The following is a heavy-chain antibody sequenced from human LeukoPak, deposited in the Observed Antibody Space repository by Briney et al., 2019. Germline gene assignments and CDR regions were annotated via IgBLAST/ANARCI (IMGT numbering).Heavy chain of an antibody. Sequence: SETLSLTCTVSGGSISSYYWSWIRQPPGKGLEWIGDIYYSGSTNYNPSLKSRVTISLDTSKNQFSLKLSSVTAADTAVYYCARAGYIYGYYYYYMDVWGKGTTVTVSS. CDR1: GGSISSYY. CDR3: ARAGYIYGYYYYYMDV. V-gene: IGHV4-59*01. CDR2: IYYSGST. J-gene: IGHJ6*03. D-gene: IGHD5-18*01.